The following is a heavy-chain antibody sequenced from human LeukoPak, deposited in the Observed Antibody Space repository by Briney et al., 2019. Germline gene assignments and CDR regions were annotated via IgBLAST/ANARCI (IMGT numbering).Heavy chain of an antibody. CDR2: IIPIFGTA. J-gene: IGHJ5*02. D-gene: IGHD5-12*01. CDR3: VSGYDGWFDP. V-gene: IGHV1-69*13. Sequence: SVKLSCKASGDTFSSYAISWVRQAPGQGLEWMGRIIPIFGTANYAQKFQGRVTITADESTSTAYMELSSLRSEDTAVYYCVSGYDGWFDPWGQGTLVTVSS. CDR1: GDTFSSYA.